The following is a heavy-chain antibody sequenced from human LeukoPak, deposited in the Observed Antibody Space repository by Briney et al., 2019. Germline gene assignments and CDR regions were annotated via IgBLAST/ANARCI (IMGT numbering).Heavy chain of an antibody. CDR1: GYSFTSYW. D-gene: IGHD6-19*01. V-gene: IGHV5-51*01. CDR2: IYPGGSEN. CDR3: GGYVAVAGTAGFEY. Sequence: GESLKISCKGSGYSFTSYWIGWVRQIPGKGLEWMGIIYPGGSENRYSPSFQGQVTISDDKSISTAYLQCSSLKASDAAMYYCGGYVAVAGTAGFEYWGQGTLVTVSS. J-gene: IGHJ4*02.